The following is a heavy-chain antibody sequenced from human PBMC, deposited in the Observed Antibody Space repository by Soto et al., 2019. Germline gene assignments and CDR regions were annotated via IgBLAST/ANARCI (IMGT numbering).Heavy chain of an antibody. J-gene: IGHJ6*02. CDR3: ARRLSHSSSLDGMDV. CDR2: IDPSDSYT. D-gene: IGHD6-6*01. V-gene: IGHV5-10-1*01. Sequence: GESLKISCKGSGYSFASHWVAWVRQMPEKGLGWMGRIDPSDSYTNYSPSFQGHVTISADKSISTAYLQWSSLKASDTAMYYCARRLSHSSSLDGMDVWGQGTTVTVSS. CDR1: GYSFASHW.